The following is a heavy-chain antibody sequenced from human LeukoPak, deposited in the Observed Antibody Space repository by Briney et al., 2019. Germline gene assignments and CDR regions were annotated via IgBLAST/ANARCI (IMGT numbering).Heavy chain of an antibody. CDR1: GFTFSSYA. D-gene: IGHD6-19*01. CDR2: ISGSGGST. J-gene: IGHJ4*02. Sequence: GGSLRLSCAASGFTFSSYAMSWVRQAPGKGLEWVSVISGSGGSTYYADSVKGRFTISRDNPKNTLYLQMNSLRAEDTAVYYCAKPIAVTGDFDYWGQGTLVTVSS. CDR3: AKPIAVTGDFDY. V-gene: IGHV3-23*01.